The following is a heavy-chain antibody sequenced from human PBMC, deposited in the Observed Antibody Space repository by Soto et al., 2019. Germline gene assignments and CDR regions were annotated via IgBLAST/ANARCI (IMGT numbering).Heavy chain of an antibody. Sequence: PGGSLRLSCAASGFTFSSYSMNWVRQAPGKGLEWVSYISSSSSTIYYADSVKGRFTISRDNAKNSLYLQMNSLRDEDTAVYYCASEYDILTSSRLTPWGQGSLVTVSS. CDR2: ISSSSSTI. CDR3: ASEYDILTSSRLTP. CDR1: GFTFSSYS. V-gene: IGHV3-48*02. J-gene: IGHJ4*02. D-gene: IGHD3-9*01.